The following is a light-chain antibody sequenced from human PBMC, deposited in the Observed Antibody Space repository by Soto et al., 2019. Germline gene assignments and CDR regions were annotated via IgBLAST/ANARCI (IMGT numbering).Light chain of an antibody. CDR2: EVT. J-gene: IGLJ1*01. V-gene: IGLV2-8*01. CDR3: SSYAGSNNFV. Sequence: QSVLTQPASVSGSPGQSITISCTGTGSDISAYNYVSWYQQHPGKAPKLVIYEVTKRPSGVPDRVSASKSGNTASLTVSGLRAEDEADYYCSSYAGSNNFVFGSGTRSPS. CDR1: GSDISAYNY.